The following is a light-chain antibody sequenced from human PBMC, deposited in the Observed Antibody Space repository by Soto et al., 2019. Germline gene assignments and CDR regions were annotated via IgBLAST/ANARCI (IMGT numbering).Light chain of an antibody. CDR3: QQYYSMPLT. CDR1: QSVLYSSDNNDY. Sequence: DIVMTQSPDSLALSLGERATINCKSTQSVLYSSDNNDYLAWYQQKPGQPPKLLIYWASTRESGVPDRFSGSGSGTEFTLTISSLQAEDVAGYFCQQYYSMPLTYAGGTKVDIK. J-gene: IGKJ4*01. CDR2: WAS. V-gene: IGKV4-1*01.